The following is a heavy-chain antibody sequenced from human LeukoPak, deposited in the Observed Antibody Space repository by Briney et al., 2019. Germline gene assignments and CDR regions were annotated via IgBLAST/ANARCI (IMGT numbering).Heavy chain of an antibody. Sequence: SETLSLTCAVYGGSFSGYYWSWIRQPPGKGLQWIGEINHSGSTNYNPSLKNRVTISVDTSKNQFSLKLSSVTAADTAVYYCARGGREPKGTYYYGSGRRNWFDPWGQGTLVTVSS. J-gene: IGHJ5*02. CDR2: INHSGST. V-gene: IGHV4-34*01. CDR3: ARGGREPKGTYYYGSGRRNWFDP. D-gene: IGHD3-10*01. CDR1: GGSFSGYY.